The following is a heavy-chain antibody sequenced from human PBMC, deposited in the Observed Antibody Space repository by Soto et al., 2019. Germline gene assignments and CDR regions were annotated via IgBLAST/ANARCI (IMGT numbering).Heavy chain of an antibody. J-gene: IGHJ6*02. CDR1: GGSISSYY. Sequence: SETLSLTCTVSGGSISSYYWSWIRQPPGKGLEWIGYIYYSGSTNYNPSLKSRVTISVDTSKNQFSLKLNSVTAADTAVYYCASTPNDYGDYVSNYYYYGMEVWGQGTTVTVSS. D-gene: IGHD4-17*01. CDR3: ASTPNDYGDYVSNYYYYGMEV. V-gene: IGHV4-59*01. CDR2: IYYSGST.